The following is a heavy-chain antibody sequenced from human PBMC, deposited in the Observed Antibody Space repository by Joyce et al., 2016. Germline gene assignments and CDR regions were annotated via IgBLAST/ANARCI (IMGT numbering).Heavy chain of an antibody. CDR2: FLPVYQSP. CDR1: GDTFNSYF. J-gene: IGHJ5*02. D-gene: IGHD4-23*01. Sequence: QVQLVQSGAEMKKPGSSVKLSCKASGDTFNSYFFQWVRQAPGQGLEWMGGFLPVYQSPEYSEKFRGRLSIIANESTTTRYMTLSSLTSADTAVYCCARALTPGDTPLILAAWGQGTLVTVSS. CDR3: ARALTPGDTPLILAA. V-gene: IGHV1-69*12.